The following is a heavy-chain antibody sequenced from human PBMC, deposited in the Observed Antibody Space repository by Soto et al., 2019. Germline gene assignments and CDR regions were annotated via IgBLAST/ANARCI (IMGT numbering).Heavy chain of an antibody. CDR3: ASLGPNIAVAGFDY. Sequence: SETLSLTCTVSGGSISSYYWSWIRQPPGKGLEWIGYIYYSGSTNYNPSLKSRVTISVDTSKNQFSLKLSSVTAADTAVYYCASLGPNIAVAGFDYWGQGTLVTVSS. D-gene: IGHD6-19*01. CDR2: IYYSGST. J-gene: IGHJ4*02. V-gene: IGHV4-59*08. CDR1: GGSISSYY.